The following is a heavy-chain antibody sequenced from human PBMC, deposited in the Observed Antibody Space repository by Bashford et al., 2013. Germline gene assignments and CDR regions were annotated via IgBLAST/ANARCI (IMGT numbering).Heavy chain of an antibody. V-gene: IGHV3-15*01. J-gene: IGHJ4*02. Sequence: VRQAPGKGLEWVGRIKSKTDGGTTDYAAPVKGRFTISRDDSKNTLYLQMNSLKTEDTAVYYCTTHIRGSKTDYWGQGTLVTVSS. CDR3: TTHIRGSKTDY. CDR2: IKSKTDGGTT. D-gene: IGHD3-16*01.